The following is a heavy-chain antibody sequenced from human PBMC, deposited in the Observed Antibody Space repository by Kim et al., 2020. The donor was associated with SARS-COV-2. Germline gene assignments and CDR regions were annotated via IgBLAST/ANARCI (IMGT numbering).Heavy chain of an antibody. Sequence: SETLSLTCTVSGYSISSGYYWGWIRQPPGKGLEWIGSIYHSGSTYYNPSLKSRVTISVDTSKNQFSLKLSSVTAADTAVYYCARGYSSSSLWFDPWGQGTLVTVSS. CDR2: IYHSGST. D-gene: IGHD6-6*01. CDR1: GYSISSGYY. CDR3: ARGYSSSSLWFDP. J-gene: IGHJ5*02. V-gene: IGHV4-38-2*02.